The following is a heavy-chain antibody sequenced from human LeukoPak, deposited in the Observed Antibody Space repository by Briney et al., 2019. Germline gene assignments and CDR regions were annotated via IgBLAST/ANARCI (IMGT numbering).Heavy chain of an antibody. CDR2: IRYDGSNK. J-gene: IGHJ4*02. CDR3: AKDPRSTTYFDY. D-gene: IGHD1-26*01. CDR1: GFTFSSYG. Sequence: GGSLRLSCAASGFTFSSYGVHWVRQAPGKGLEWVAFIRYDGSNKYYADSVKGRFTISRDNSKNTLYPQMNSLRAEDTAVYYCAKDPRSTTYFDYWGQGTLVTVSS. V-gene: IGHV3-30*02.